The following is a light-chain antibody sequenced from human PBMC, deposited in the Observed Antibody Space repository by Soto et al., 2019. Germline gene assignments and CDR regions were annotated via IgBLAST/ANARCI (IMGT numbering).Light chain of an antibody. CDR1: QSVSSY. CDR2: DAS. CDR3: QQYGFSPIS. V-gene: IGKV3-20*01. Sequence: EIVLTQSPATLSLSPGERATLSCRASQSVSSYLAWYQQKPGQAPRLXIYDASTRATGIQDRFSGSGSGPEYTLTISRLEPEDFAVYSCQQYGFSPISFGQGTRLEIK. J-gene: IGKJ5*01.